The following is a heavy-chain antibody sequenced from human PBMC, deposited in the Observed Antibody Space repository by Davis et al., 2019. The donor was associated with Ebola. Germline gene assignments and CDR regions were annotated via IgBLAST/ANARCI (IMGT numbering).Heavy chain of an antibody. CDR2: IIPIFGTA. CDR3: ARDPIAALALDAFDI. Sequence: SVKVSCKASGGTFSSYAISWVRQAPGQGLEWMGGIIPIFGTANYAQKFQGRVTITADESTSTAYMELRSLRSDDTAVYYCARDPIAALALDAFDIWGQGTMVTASS. V-gene: IGHV1-69*13. J-gene: IGHJ3*02. D-gene: IGHD6-13*01. CDR1: GGTFSSYA.